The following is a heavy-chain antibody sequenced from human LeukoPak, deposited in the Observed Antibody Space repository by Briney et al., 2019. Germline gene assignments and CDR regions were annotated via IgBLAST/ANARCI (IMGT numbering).Heavy chain of an antibody. CDR2: IYYSGST. V-gene: IGHV4-59*01. CDR3: ARKPRVTIAFDI. CDR1: GGSISSYY. J-gene: IGHJ3*02. D-gene: IGHD4-17*01. Sequence: PSETLSLTCTVSGGSISSYYWSWIRQPPGKGLEWIGYIYYSGSTNYNPSLKSRVTISVDTSKNQFSLKLSSVTAADTAVYYCARKPRVTIAFDIWAKGQWSPSLQ.